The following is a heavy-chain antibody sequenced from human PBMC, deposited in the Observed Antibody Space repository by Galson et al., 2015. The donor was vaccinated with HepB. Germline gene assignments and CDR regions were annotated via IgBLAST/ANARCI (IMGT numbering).Heavy chain of an antibody. V-gene: IGHV1-8*01. CDR3: ARARGVGITYYDFWSGYYTQHNWFDP. D-gene: IGHD3-3*01. CDR1: GYTFTSYD. J-gene: IGHJ5*02. CDR2: MNPNSGNT. Sequence: SVKVSCKASGYTFTSYDINWVRQATGQGLEWMGWMNPNSGNTGYAQKFQGRVTMTRNTAISTAYMELSSLRSEDTAVNYCARARGVGITYYDFWSGYYTQHNWFDPWGQGTLVTVSS.